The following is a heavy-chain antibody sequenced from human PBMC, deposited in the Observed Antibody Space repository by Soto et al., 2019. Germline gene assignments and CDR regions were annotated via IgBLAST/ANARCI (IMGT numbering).Heavy chain of an antibody. Sequence: PSETLSLTCAVYGGSFSGYYWSWIRQPPGKGLEWIGEINHSGSTNYNPSLKSRVTISVDTSKNQFSLKLSSVTAADTAVYYCARQGRIVVVPAVLDYWGQASVVTLSS. CDR3: ARQGRIVVVPAVLDY. D-gene: IGHD2-2*01. CDR1: GGSFSGYY. V-gene: IGHV4-34*01. J-gene: IGHJ4*02. CDR2: INHSGST.